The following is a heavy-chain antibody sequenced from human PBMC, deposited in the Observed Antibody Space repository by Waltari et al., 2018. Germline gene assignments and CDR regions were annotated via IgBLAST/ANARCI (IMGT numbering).Heavy chain of an antibody. CDR1: GGSFRNSA. J-gene: IGHJ3*02. D-gene: IGHD6-13*01. CDR3: ARGSYSSSWFNLKAFHI. CDR2: IIPLFGKT. V-gene: IGHV1-69*01. Sequence: QVQLLQSGAEVKKPGSSVTVSCKASGGSFRNSAISWVRQAPGQGLAWMGGIIPLFGKTNYAQKFQGRLTITADESTTIAYMDLSSLRFEDTAVYYCARGSYSSSWFNLKAFHIWGQGTMVTVSS.